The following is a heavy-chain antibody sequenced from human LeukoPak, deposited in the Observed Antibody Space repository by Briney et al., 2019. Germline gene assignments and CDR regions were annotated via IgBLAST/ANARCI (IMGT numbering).Heavy chain of an antibody. V-gene: IGHV4-59*01. D-gene: IGHD2-2*01. CDR2: IYYSGST. CDR1: GGSISSYY. Sequence: SETLSLTCTVSGGSISSYYWSWIRQPPGKGLEWIGYIYYSGSTNYNPSLKSRVSISVDTSKNQFSLKLSSVTAADTAVYYCARGVVVVPAALYYFDYWGQGTLVTVSS. CDR3: ARGVVVVPAALYYFDY. J-gene: IGHJ4*02.